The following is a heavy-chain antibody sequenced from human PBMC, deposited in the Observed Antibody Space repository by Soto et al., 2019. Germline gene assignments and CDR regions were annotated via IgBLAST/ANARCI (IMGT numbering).Heavy chain of an antibody. CDR3: ARGHGIYYDSSGYYY. Sequence: PGGSLRLSCAASGFTFSSYWMSWVRQAPGKGLEWVANIKQDGSEKYYVDSVKGRFTISRDNAKNSLYLQMNSLRAEDTAVYYCARGHGIYYDSSGYYYWGQGTLVTSPQ. J-gene: IGHJ4*02. D-gene: IGHD3-22*01. V-gene: IGHV3-7*03. CDR1: GFTFSSYW. CDR2: IKQDGSEK.